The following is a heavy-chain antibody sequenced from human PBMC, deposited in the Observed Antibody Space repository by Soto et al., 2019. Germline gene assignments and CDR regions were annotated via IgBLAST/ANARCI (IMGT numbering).Heavy chain of an antibody. J-gene: IGHJ6*04. CDR2: FDPEDGET. D-gene: IGHD3-10*01. CDR3: AAEPLGFRYYYGMDV. Sequence: ASVKVSCKVSGYTLTELSMHWVRQAPGKGLEWMGGFDPEDGETIYAQKFQGRVTITRDMSTSTAYMELSSLRSEDTAVYYCAAEPLGFRYYYGMDVWGKGTTVTVSS. V-gene: IGHV1-24*01. CDR1: GYTLTELS.